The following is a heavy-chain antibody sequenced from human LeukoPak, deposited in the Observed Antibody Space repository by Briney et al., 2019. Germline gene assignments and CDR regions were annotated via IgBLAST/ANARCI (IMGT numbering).Heavy chain of an antibody. D-gene: IGHD3-10*01. CDR1: GFTFSSYG. Sequence: GGSLRLSCAASGFTFSSYGMHWVRQAPGKGLEWVAVISYDGSNKYYADSVKGRFTISRDNSKNTLYLQMNSLRAEDTAVYYCAKGWGDYGSGSYYLGYFDYWGQGTLVTVSS. CDR2: ISYDGSNK. CDR3: AKGWGDYGSGSYYLGYFDY. J-gene: IGHJ4*02. V-gene: IGHV3-30*18.